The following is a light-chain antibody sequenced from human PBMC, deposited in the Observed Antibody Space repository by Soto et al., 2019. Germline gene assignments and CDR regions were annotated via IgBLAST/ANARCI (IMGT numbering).Light chain of an antibody. Sequence: EIVMTQSPATLSVSPGERVTLSCRASQNVKTNVAWYQQKPGQSPRLLMYDASTRATGIPARFSGSGSGTEITLTISSLQSEDFAVYYCQQYQNWLTFGGGTEVEIK. CDR2: DAS. J-gene: IGKJ4*01. CDR3: QQYQNWLT. V-gene: IGKV3-15*01. CDR1: QNVKTN.